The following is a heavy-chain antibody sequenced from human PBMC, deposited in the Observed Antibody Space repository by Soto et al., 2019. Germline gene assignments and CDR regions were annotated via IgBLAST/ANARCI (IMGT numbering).Heavy chain of an antibody. D-gene: IGHD3-22*01. CDR2: IFYSAST. Sequence: SETLSLTCTVSGGSISSGNFYWNWIRQPPGKGPEWIGYIFYSASTHYNSALKNRVTISLDMSKNQFSLQMTSVTAADTAVYFCARGGYPYYYEKREWDWFDLWGQGPLVTVSS. CDR3: ARGGYPYYYEKREWDWFDL. J-gene: IGHJ5*02. V-gene: IGHV4-30-4*01. CDR1: GGSISSGNFY.